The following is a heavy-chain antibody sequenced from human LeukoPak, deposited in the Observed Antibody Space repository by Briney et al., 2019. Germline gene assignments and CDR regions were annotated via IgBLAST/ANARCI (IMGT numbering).Heavy chain of an antibody. CDR2: INHSGST. V-gene: IGHV4-34*01. CDR3: ARLRRYYGSGSSDY. CDR1: GGSFSGYY. J-gene: IGHJ4*02. Sequence: SETLSLTCAVYGGSFSGYYWSWIRQPPGKGLEWIGEINHSGSTNYNPSLKSRVTISVDTSKNQFSLKLSSVTAADTAVYYCARLRRYYGSGSSDYWGQGTLVTVSS. D-gene: IGHD3-10*01.